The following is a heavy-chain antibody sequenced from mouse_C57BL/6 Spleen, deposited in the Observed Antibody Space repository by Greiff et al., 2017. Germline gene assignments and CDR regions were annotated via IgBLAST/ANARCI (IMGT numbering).Heavy chain of an antibody. CDR1: GYSITSGYY. V-gene: IGHV3-6*01. J-gene: IGHJ4*01. Sequence: EVKLMESGPGLVKPSQSLSLTCSVTGYSITSGYYWNWIRQFPGNKLEWMGYISYDGSNNYNPSLKNRISITRDTSKNQFFLKLNSVTTEDTATYDCARGKRYAMDDWGQGASVTVSS. CDR2: ISYDGSN. CDR3: ARGKRYAMDD.